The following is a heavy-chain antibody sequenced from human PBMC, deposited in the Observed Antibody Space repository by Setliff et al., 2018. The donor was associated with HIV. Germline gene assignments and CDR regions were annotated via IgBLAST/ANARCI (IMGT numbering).Heavy chain of an antibody. CDR2: IRYDGSNK. CDR3: AKDMEYDTSVYYHWYFDL. V-gene: IGHV3-30*02. D-gene: IGHD3-22*01. Sequence: QPGGSLRLSCAASGFTFSTYGMHWVRQAPGKGLEWVAFIRYDGSNKYYADSVKGRFTISRDNSKNTLHLQMNSPRAEDTALYYCAKDMEYDTSVYYHWYFDLWGRGALVTVSS. J-gene: IGHJ2*01. CDR1: GFTFSTYG.